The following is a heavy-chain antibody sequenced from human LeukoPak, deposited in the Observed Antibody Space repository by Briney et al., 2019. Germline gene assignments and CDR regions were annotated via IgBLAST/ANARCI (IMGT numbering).Heavy chain of an antibody. J-gene: IGHJ4*02. Sequence: GGSLRLSCAASGFTFSSYSMNWVRQAPGKGLEWVSYISSSGSTIYYADSVKGRFTISRDNAKNSLYLQMNSLRAEDTAVYYCARDYRGAAGGRFDFWGQGTLVTVSS. V-gene: IGHV3-48*04. D-gene: IGHD6-13*01. CDR2: ISSSGSTI. CDR3: ARDYRGAAGGRFDF. CDR1: GFTFSSYS.